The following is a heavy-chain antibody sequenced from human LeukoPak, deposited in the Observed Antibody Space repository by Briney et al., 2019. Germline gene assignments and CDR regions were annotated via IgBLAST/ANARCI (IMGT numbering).Heavy chain of an antibody. CDR1: GGTFSSYA. V-gene: IGHV1-69*05. Sequence: SVKVSCKASGGTFSSYAISWVRQAPGQGLEWMGRIIPIFGTANYAQKFQGGVTITTDESTSTAYMELSSLRSEDTAVYYCAREQVGATYDAFDIWGQGTMVTVSS. J-gene: IGHJ3*02. CDR2: IIPIFGTA. D-gene: IGHD1-26*01. CDR3: AREQVGATYDAFDI.